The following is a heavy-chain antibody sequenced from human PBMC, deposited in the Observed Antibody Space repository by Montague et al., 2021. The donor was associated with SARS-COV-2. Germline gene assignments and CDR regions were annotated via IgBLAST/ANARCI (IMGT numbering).Heavy chain of an antibody. CDR2: ADHSRTT. Sequence: SETLSLTCAVYGGSFSGYYWSWIRQVPGKGLEWIGEADHSRTTDHNPSLKSRVTISVDTSKNQFSLNLISVTAADTAVYYCARGRNPSRAYAFGSFILVYFALDVWGQGTTVTVSS. V-gene: IGHV4-34*01. D-gene: IGHD1-14*01. J-gene: IGHJ6*02. CDR1: GGSFSGYY. CDR3: ARGRNPSRAYAFGSFILVYFALDV.